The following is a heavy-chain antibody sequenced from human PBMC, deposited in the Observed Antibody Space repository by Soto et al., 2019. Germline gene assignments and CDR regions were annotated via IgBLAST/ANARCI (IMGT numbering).Heavy chain of an antibody. J-gene: IGHJ6*02. CDR2: VHHSWGS. CDR3: ARQGFGPLHGLVDV. V-gene: IGHV4-59*08. CDR1: GGSISSYY. D-gene: IGHD3-10*01. Sequence: QVQLQESGPGLVKPSETLSLSCTVSGGSISSYYWSWFRQSPGKRMEWIGYVHHSWGSSYNPSLQRRVAISLDPSRSQFSLKVTSVTATATAVYYCARQGFGPLHGLVDVWGQGTTVTVSS.